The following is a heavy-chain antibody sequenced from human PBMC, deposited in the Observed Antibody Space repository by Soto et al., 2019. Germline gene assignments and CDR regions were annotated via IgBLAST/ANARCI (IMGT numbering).Heavy chain of an antibody. J-gene: IGHJ4*02. CDR2: IFHTGST. Sequence: PSETLSLTCNVSGGSISSSSYYWGWIRQPPGKGLEWIGHIFHTGSTYYNPSLKSRVTISVDTSKNQFSLKLSSVTATDTAVYYCARRRIVVTTNFDYWGQGTLVTVYS. CDR3: ARRRIVVTTNFDY. CDR1: GGSISSSSYY. V-gene: IGHV4-39*01. D-gene: IGHD1-26*01.